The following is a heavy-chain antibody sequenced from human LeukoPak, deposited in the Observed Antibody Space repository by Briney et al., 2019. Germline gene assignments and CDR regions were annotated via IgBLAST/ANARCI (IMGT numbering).Heavy chain of an antibody. D-gene: IGHD5-18*01. Sequence: GGSLRLSCAASGFTFSSYSMNWVRQAPGKGLEWVSSISSSSSYIYYADSVKGRFTISRDNAKNSLYLQMNSLRAEDTAVYYCARGRFNYGWGMDVWGQGTKVIVSS. V-gene: IGHV3-21*01. CDR2: ISSSSSYI. J-gene: IGHJ6*02. CDR3: ARGRFNYGWGMDV. CDR1: GFTFSSYS.